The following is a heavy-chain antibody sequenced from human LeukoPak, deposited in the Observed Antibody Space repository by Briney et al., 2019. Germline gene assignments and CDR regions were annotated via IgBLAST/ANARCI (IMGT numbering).Heavy chain of an antibody. CDR3: AREKTYYYDSSGPDY. J-gene: IGHJ4*02. CDR1: GFTFSSYS. D-gene: IGHD3-22*01. V-gene: IGHV3-21*01. CDR2: ISSSSSYI. Sequence: GGPLRLSCAASGFTFSSYSMNWVRQAPGKGLEWVSSISSSSSYIYYADSVKGRFTISRDNAKNSLYLQMNSLRAEDTAVYYCAREKTYYYDSSGPDYWGQGTLVTVSS.